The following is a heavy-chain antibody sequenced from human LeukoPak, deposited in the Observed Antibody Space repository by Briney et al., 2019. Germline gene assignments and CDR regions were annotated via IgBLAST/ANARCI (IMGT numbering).Heavy chain of an antibody. CDR3: ASVQYSSGWFHWFDP. J-gene: IGHJ5*02. CDR1: GGSFSGYY. Sequence: SETLSLTCAVYGGSFSGYYWSWIRQPPGKGLEWIGEINHSGSTNYNPSLKSRVTISVDTSKNQFSLKLSSVTAADTAVYYCASVQYSSGWFHWFDPWGQGTLVTVSS. V-gene: IGHV4-34*01. CDR2: INHSGST. D-gene: IGHD6-19*01.